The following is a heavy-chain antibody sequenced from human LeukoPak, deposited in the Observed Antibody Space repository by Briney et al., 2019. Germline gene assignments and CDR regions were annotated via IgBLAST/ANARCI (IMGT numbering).Heavy chain of an antibody. CDR1: GFTFSSYA. J-gene: IGHJ6*02. V-gene: IGHV3-23*01. D-gene: IGHD3-10*01. Sequence: GESLRLSCAASGFTFSSYAMSWVRQAPGKGLEWVSTIRKSGAYTFHASSVRGRFTISRDNSKNTLFLQMNSLRAEDAAVYYCAKDSGEWSPRWGYGMDVWGQGTTVTVS. CDR3: AKDSGEWSPRWGYGMDV. CDR2: IRKSGAYT.